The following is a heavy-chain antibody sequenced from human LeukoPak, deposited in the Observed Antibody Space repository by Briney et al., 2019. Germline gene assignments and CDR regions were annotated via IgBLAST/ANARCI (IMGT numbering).Heavy chain of an antibody. J-gene: IGHJ3*02. Sequence: SETLSLTCAVSGGSISSSNWWSWVRQPPGKGLEWIGEIYHSGSTNYNPSLKSRVTISVDKSKNQFSLKLSSVTAADTAVYYCAREVGYCSGGSCYRNDAFDIWGQGTMVTVSS. D-gene: IGHD2-15*01. CDR3: AREVGYCSGGSCYRNDAFDI. CDR1: GGSISSSNW. V-gene: IGHV4-4*02. CDR2: IYHSGST.